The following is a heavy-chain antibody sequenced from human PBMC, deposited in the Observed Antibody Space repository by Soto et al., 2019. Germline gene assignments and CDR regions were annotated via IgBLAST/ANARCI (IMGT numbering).Heavy chain of an antibody. D-gene: IGHD3-22*01. Sequence: ASVKVSCKASGYTFLNYAIDWVRQAPGQRLEWMGWINAGNGNTKYSQKFQGRVTITRDTSASTVYMEVSSLRSEDTAVYYCARAAYYYESSGYYPGDYWGQGTLVTVSS. V-gene: IGHV1-3*01. J-gene: IGHJ4*02. CDR1: GYTFLNYA. CDR2: INAGNGNT. CDR3: ARAAYYYESSGYYPGDY.